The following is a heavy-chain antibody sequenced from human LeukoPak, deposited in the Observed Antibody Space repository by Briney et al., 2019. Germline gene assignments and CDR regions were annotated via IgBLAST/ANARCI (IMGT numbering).Heavy chain of an antibody. CDR1: GFTFSSYW. D-gene: IGHD6-13*01. CDR2: INSDGSST. J-gene: IGHJ4*02. Sequence: GGSLRLSCAASGFTFSSYWMHWVRQAPGKGLVWVSRINSDGSSTSYADSVKGRFTISRDNSKNILYLQMNSLRAEDTAVYYCARDRMIIAAADYYFDYWGQGILVTVSS. CDR3: ARDRMIIAAADYYFDY. V-gene: IGHV3-74*01.